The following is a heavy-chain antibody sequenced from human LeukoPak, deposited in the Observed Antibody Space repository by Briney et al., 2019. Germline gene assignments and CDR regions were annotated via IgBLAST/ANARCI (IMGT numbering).Heavy chain of an antibody. V-gene: IGHV1-2*02. CDR1: GYTFTGYY. CDR2: INPNSGGT. D-gene: IGHD3-22*01. CDR3: ARDPTVYYDSSEGNFDY. Sequence: ASVKVSCKASGYTFTGYYMHWVRQAPGQGLEWMGWINPNSGGTNYAQKSQGRVTMTRDTSISTAYMELSRLRSDDTAVYYCARDPTVYYDSSEGNFDYWGQGTLVTVSS. J-gene: IGHJ4*02.